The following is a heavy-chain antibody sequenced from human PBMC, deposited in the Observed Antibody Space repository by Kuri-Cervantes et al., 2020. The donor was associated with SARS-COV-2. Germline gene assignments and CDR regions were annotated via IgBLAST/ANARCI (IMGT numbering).Heavy chain of an antibody. V-gene: IGHV1-2*02. J-gene: IGHJ6*02. D-gene: IGHD2-8*01. CDR3: AKDPPPDIVLMVYAIPGGMDV. CDR2: INPNSGGT. CDR1: GYTFTGYY. Sequence: ASVKVSCKASGYTFTGYYMHWVRQAPGQGLEWMGWINPNSGGTNYAQKFQGRVTMTRDTSISTAYMELRSLRSDDTAVYYCAKDPPPDIVLMVYAIPGGMDVWGQGTTVTVSS.